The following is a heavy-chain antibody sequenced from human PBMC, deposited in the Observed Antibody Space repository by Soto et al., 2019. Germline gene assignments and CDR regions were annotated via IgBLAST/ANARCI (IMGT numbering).Heavy chain of an antibody. CDR3: AKDSLVAARYYYGMDV. V-gene: IGHV3-30*02. Sequence: QPGGSLRLSCAASGFTFRSYSMNWVRQAPGKGLEWVANIKQDGSNKYYRDSVKGRFTISRDNSKSTLYLQMNSPRAEDTAVYYCAKDSLVAARYYYGMDVWGQGTTVTVSS. CDR1: GFTFRSYS. D-gene: IGHD6-6*01. CDR2: IKQDGSNK. J-gene: IGHJ6*02.